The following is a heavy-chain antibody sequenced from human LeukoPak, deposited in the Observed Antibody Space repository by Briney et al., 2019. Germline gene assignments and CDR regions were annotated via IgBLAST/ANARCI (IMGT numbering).Heavy chain of an antibody. Sequence: GGSLRLSCEASGFTFSSYSMNWVRQAPGKGLEWVSSISSSSGYIYYADSVKGRFTISRDNAKNSLYLQMNSLRAEDTAVYYCARDLLWFGKTRFDPWGQGTLVTVSS. D-gene: IGHD3-10*01. V-gene: IGHV3-21*01. CDR1: GFTFSSYS. J-gene: IGHJ5*02. CDR3: ARDLLWFGKTRFDP. CDR2: ISSSSGYI.